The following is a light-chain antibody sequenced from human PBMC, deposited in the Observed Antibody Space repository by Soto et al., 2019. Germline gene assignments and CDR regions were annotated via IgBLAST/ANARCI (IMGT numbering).Light chain of an antibody. CDR1: QSVSSN. J-gene: IGKJ1*01. CDR3: QQYNNWPPT. V-gene: IGKV3-11*01. CDR2: DAS. Sequence: EIVLTQSPGTLSLSPGERATLSCRAIQSVSSNLAWYQQKPGQAPRLLIYDASNRATGIPARFSGSGSGTDFTLTISSLEPEDFAVYSCQQYNNWPPTFGQGTKVDIK.